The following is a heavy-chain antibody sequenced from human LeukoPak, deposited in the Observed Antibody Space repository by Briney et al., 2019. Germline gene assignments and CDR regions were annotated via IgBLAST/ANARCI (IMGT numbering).Heavy chain of an antibody. Sequence: GVLRLSCAASGFTFSSYAMSWVRQAQGKGLEWVSTISGGGGSTYYADSVKGRFTISRDNSENTLYLQMNSLRAEDTAVYYCAKDIVLVPSAGFDYWGQGTLVTVSS. CDR3: AKDIVLVPSAGFDY. CDR1: GFTFSSYA. D-gene: IGHD2-2*01. CDR2: ISGGGGST. V-gene: IGHV3-23*01. J-gene: IGHJ4*02.